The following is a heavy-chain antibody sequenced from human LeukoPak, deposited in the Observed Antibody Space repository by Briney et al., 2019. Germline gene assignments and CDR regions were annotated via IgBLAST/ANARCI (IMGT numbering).Heavy chain of an antibody. J-gene: IGHJ5*02. CDR2: TRSSGTT. D-gene: IGHD3-16*01. CDR1: GFTFGTHT. Sequence: GGSLRLSCTTSGFTFGTHTMHWFRQAPGKGLQWIGFTRSSGTTQYAASVKGRFTISRDDSKSIAYLQMNSLKTEDTAVYYCTRDRFYVWFDPWGQGTLVTVSS. CDR3: TRDRFYVWFDP. V-gene: IGHV3-49*03.